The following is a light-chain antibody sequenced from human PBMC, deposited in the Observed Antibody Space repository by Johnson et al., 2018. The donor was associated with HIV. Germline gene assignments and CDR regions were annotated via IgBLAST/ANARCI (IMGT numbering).Light chain of an antibody. CDR1: RSNIGNNY. Sequence: QSVLTHPPSVSAAPGQKVTISCSGSRSNIGNNYVSWYQQFPGTAPKLLIYDNNKRPSGIPDRFSGSKSGTSATLGITGLQTGDEADYYCGTWDSTLDVFGTGTKVTVL. V-gene: IGLV1-51*01. CDR2: DNN. J-gene: IGLJ1*01. CDR3: GTWDSTLDV.